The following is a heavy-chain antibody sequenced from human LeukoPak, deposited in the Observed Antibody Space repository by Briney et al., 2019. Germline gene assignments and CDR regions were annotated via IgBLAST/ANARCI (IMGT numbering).Heavy chain of an antibody. J-gene: IGHJ4*02. CDR3: ARGRIGGQRLFDY. D-gene: IGHD1-1*01. Sequence: SETLSLTCAVYGGSFSGYYWNWIRQPPGKGLEWIGEINHSGSTNYNPSLKSRVTISVDTSKNQVSLKLSSVTAADTAVYYCARGRIGGQRLFDYWGQGTLVTVSS. CDR2: INHSGST. V-gene: IGHV4-34*01. CDR1: GGSFSGYY.